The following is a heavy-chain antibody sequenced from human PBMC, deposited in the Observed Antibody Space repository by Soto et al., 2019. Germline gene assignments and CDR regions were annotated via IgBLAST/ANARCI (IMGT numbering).Heavy chain of an antibody. CDR1: GGSFSRYH. V-gene: IGHV4-34*01. CDR3: ARGYGEEWPTSDF. CDR2: IHHDGGI. D-gene: IGHD3-10*01. J-gene: IGHJ4*02. Sequence: QVQLHQWGAGLLKPAETLSLTCTVYGGSFSRYHWNWIRQAAGKGLEWIGEIHHDGGINSSPSLEGRVTISVDTSKNEFSLKLRSVTAADTAVYYCARGYGEEWPTSDFWGQGTLVTVSS.